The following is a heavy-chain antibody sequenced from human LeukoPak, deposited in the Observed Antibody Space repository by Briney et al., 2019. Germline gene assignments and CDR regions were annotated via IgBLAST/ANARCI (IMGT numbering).Heavy chain of an antibody. CDR2: INHSGST. D-gene: IGHD3-16*01. Sequence: SETLSLTCTVSGGSISGYYWSWIRQPPGKGLEWIGEINHSGSTNYNPSLKSRVTISVDTSKNQFSLKLSSVTAADTAVYYCARGPGYDYVWGSAPGWFDPWGQGTLVTVSS. CDR3: ARGPGYDYVWGSAPGWFDP. V-gene: IGHV4-34*01. CDR1: GGSISGYY. J-gene: IGHJ5*02.